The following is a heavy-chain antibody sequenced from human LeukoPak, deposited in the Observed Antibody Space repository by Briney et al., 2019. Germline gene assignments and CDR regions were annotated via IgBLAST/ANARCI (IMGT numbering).Heavy chain of an antibody. V-gene: IGHV4-59*01. D-gene: IGHD5-24*01. CDR2: MYYSGGT. CDR1: GGSINRYY. Sequence: SETLSLTCTVSGGSINRYYWIWIRQPPGKGLEWIGHMYYSGGTNYNPSLKSRVTISVDTSKNQFSLKLSSVTAADTAVYYCTRRCKDAYTLYCFDYWGQGTLVTVSS. J-gene: IGHJ4*02. CDR3: TRRCKDAYTLYCFDY.